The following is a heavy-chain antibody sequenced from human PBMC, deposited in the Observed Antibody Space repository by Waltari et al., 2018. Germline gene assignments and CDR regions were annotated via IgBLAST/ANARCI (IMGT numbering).Heavy chain of an antibody. J-gene: IGHJ3*02. CDR1: GFTFSYYI. CDR3: ARDRRSTLILGSGAFDI. Sequence: EVLLVESGGGLVRPGGSLRVSCAASGFTFSYYILHWVRQAPGKGPEWISFITSDGTHTTYADSVRGRFTISRDNAKNSLFLQINSLRADDTAVYYCARDRRSTLILGSGAFDIWGQGIKVNVSS. CDR2: ITSDGTHT. V-gene: IGHV3-21*01. D-gene: IGHD3-22*01.